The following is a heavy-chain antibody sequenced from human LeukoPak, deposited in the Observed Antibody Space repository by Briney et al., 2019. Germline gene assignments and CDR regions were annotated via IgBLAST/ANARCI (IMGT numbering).Heavy chain of an antibody. D-gene: IGHD2-2*01. CDR1: GFTFSNYA. V-gene: IGHV3-23*01. Sequence: GGSLRLSCAASGFTFSNYAMNWVRQAPGKGLEWVSAISSSGVRTNYADSVKGRFTISRDNAKNSLYLQMNSLRAEDTAVYYCARGERNIVVVPAIDYWGQGTLVTVSS. CDR2: ISSSGVRT. CDR3: ARGERNIVVVPAIDY. J-gene: IGHJ4*02.